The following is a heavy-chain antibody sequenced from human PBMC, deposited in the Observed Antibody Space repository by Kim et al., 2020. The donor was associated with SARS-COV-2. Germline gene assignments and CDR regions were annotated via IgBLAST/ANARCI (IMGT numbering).Heavy chain of an antibody. V-gene: IGHV4-59*08. J-gene: IGHJ4*02. CDR1: GGSISSYY. CDR2: IYYSGTT. D-gene: IGHD2-15*01. Sequence: SETLSLTCSVSGGSISSYYWSWIRQPPGMRLEWFGFIYYSGTTNYNPSLKSRVTISVDTSTNQFSPKLSSVPAAATAVYYCARQFCSGGNCYPYFDYWGQGTLVTVSS. CDR3: ARQFCSGGNCYPYFDY.